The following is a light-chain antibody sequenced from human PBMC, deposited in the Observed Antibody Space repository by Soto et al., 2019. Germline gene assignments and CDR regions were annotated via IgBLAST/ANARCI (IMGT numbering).Light chain of an antibody. CDR3: QQYDSYSNT. CDR2: DAT. CDR1: QPIRDW. V-gene: IGKV1-5*01. Sequence: DVQLIQSPSTLSASIGDRVTITCRVSQPIRDWVAWYQQKPGKAPKLLIYDATSSDSGVPSRFSGSGSETEFTLTISSLQPGDVATYYCQQYDSYSNTFGQGTRVEL. J-gene: IGKJ1*01.